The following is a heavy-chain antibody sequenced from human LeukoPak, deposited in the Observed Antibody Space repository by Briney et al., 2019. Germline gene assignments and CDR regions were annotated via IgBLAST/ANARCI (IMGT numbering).Heavy chain of an antibody. CDR1: GFTFDDYA. V-gene: IGHV3-9*01. Sequence: GGSLRLSCAASGFTFDDYAMHWVRQAPGKGLEWVSGISWNSGSIGYADSVKGRFTISRDNATNSLYLQMNSLRAEDTALYYCAKGASYSSGWSASDYWGQGTLVTVSS. CDR3: AKGASYSSGWSASDY. CDR2: ISWNSGSI. J-gene: IGHJ4*02. D-gene: IGHD6-19*01.